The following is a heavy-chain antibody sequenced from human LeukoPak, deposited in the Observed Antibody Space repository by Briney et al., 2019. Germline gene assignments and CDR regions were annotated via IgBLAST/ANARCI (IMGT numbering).Heavy chain of an antibody. CDR2: MNPNSGNT. V-gene: IGHV1-8*01. CDR1: GYTFTSYD. Sequence: ASVKVSCKASGYTFTSYDINWVRQATGQGLEWMGWMNPNSGNTGYAQKFQGRVTMTRNTSISTAYMELSSLRSEDTAVYYCAIPKPYRSGGSCYSGGEPFDYWGQGTLVTVSS. CDR3: AIPKPYRSGGSCYSGGEPFDY. D-gene: IGHD2-15*01. J-gene: IGHJ4*02.